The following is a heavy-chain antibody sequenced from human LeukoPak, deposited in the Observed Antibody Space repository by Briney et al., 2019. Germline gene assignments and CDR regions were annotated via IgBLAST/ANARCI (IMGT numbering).Heavy chain of an antibody. D-gene: IGHD3-10*01. CDR2: ISSSSSYI. CDR1: GFTFSSYS. V-gene: IGHV3-21*01. J-gene: IGHJ6*02. Sequence: GGSLRLSCAASGFTFSSYSMNWVRQAPGKGLEWVSSISSSSSYIYYADSVKGRFTISRDNAKNSLYLQMNSLRAEDTAVYYCARVGGLLWFGDTGGSYGMDVWGQGTTVTVSS. CDR3: ARVGGLLWFGDTGGSYGMDV.